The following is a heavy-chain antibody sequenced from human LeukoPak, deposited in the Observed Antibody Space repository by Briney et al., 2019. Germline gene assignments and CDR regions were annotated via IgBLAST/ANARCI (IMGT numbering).Heavy chain of an antibody. CDR3: ARDWVATITWIDY. CDR1: GFTFSSYG. D-gene: IGHD5-12*01. CDR2: IWYDGSNK. Sequence: GRSLRLSGAASGFTFSSYGMYLVREAPGKGLERVAVIWYDGSNKYYADSVKGRFTISRDNSKNPLYLQMHSLRSEDTAVYYCARDWVATITWIDYWGQGTLVTVSS. J-gene: IGHJ4*02. V-gene: IGHV3-33*01.